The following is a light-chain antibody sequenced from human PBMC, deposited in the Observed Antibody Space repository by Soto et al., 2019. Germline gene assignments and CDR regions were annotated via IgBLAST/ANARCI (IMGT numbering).Light chain of an antibody. CDR2: DAS. CDR3: QQYNSYT. J-gene: IGKJ2*01. V-gene: IGKV1-5*01. CDR1: QSISTW. Sequence: DIQMTQSPSTLSSSVGDRVTITCRASQSISTWLAWYQQKPGKAPNLLIYDASSLERGVPSRFSGSGSGTEFTLDISSLQPDDFATYYCQQYNSYTFGQGTKLEIK.